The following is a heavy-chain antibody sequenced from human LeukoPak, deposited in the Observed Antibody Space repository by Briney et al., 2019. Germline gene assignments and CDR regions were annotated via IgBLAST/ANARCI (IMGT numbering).Heavy chain of an antibody. Sequence: PGGALRLSCAASGFHFTKYALTWVRQAPGKGLEWVSSVDWSGGHTYYADSVKGRFTISRDTSSNSLYLQMNSLRAEDTALYYCARTQRLAWDDYFDYWGRGTLVTVSS. V-gene: IGHV3-23*01. CDR2: VDWSGGHT. CDR3: ARTQRLAWDDYFDY. J-gene: IGHJ4*02. CDR1: GFHFTKYA. D-gene: IGHD1-1*01.